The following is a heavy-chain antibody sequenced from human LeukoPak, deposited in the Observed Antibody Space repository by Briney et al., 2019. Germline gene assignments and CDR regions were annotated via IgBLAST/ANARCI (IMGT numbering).Heavy chain of an antibody. J-gene: IGHJ6*02. CDR1: GGSISSYY. D-gene: IGHD6-13*01. V-gene: IGHV4-59*08. Sequence: LETLSLTCTVSGGSISSYYWSWIRQPPGKGLEWIGYIYYSGSTNYNPSLKSRVTISVDTSKNQFSLKLSSVTAADTAVYYCARQTAAAGSGYYYGMDVWGQGTTVTVSS. CDR2: IYYSGST. CDR3: ARQTAAAGSGYYYGMDV.